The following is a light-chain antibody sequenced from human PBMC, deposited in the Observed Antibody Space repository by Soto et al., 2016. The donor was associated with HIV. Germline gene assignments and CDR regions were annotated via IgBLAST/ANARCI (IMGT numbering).Light chain of an antibody. CDR2: GRS. CDR1: GLINYY. V-gene: IGLV3-19*01. CDR3: HSRDISGNYFL. J-gene: IGLJ2*01. Sequence: SSELTQDPVVSVALGQTVRITCQGDGLINYYASWYQQKPGQAPLLVISGRSKRPSGIPDRFSSSTSGGTASLTITGAQVEDEADYYCHSRDISGNYFLFGGGTKVTVL.